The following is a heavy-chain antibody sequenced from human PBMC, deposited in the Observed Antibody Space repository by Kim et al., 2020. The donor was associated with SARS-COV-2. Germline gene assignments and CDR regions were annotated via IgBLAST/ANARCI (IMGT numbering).Heavy chain of an antibody. D-gene: IGHD3-22*01. V-gene: IGHV3-7*04. CDR1: GFTFSSYW. CDR2: IKQDGSEK. CDR3: ARAYYYDSSGYYSVRETGDYFDY. Sequence: GGSLRLSCAASGFTFSSYWMSWVRQAPGKGLEWVANIKQDGSEKYYVDSVKGRFTISRDNAKNSLYLQMNSLRAEDTAVYYCARAYYYDSSGYYSVRETGDYFDYWGQGTLVTVSS. J-gene: IGHJ4*02.